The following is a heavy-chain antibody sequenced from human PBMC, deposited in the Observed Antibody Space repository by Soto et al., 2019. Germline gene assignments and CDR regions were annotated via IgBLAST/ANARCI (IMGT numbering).Heavy chain of an antibody. CDR2: FYYSGSI. CDR3: ASRMGTGWGAEFFQH. V-gene: IGHV4-59*08. D-gene: IGHD3-9*01. Sequence: QVQLQESGPGLVKPSETLSLTCTVSGGSISSYYWSWIRQPPGKGLEWIGYFYYSGSINYNPSLTSRVTMSVDTSENQFSLKLSSVTAADTAVYYCASRMGTGWGAEFFQHWGQGTRVTVSS. J-gene: IGHJ1*01. CDR1: GGSISSYY.